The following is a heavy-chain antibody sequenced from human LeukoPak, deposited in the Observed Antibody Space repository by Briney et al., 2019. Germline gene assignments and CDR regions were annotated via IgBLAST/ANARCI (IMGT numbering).Heavy chain of an antibody. CDR2: IYYGGSIT. V-gene: IGHV3-33*08. D-gene: IGHD5-24*01. CDR1: GFTFSNYA. CDR3: ARDPVDGTFDY. Sequence: GRSLRLSCAASGFTFSNYAMHWVRQAPGKGLEWVAVIYYGGSITFYADSVKGRFTISRDNAKNTLYLQMNSLRAEDTAVYYCARDPVDGTFDYWGQGTLVTVSS. J-gene: IGHJ4*02.